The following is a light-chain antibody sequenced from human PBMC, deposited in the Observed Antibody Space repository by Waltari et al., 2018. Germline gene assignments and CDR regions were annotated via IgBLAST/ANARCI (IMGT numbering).Light chain of an antibody. V-gene: IGKV1-39*01. CDR3: QQSYSTLSLT. Sequence: DIEMNQSPSSLSASVGDRVTITCRASQSISSYLNWYQQKQGKAPKLLIYAASSLQSGVPSRFSGSGSGTDFTLTISSLQPEDFATYYCQQSYSTLSLTFGGGTKVEIK. CDR1: QSISSY. CDR2: AAS. J-gene: IGKJ4*01.